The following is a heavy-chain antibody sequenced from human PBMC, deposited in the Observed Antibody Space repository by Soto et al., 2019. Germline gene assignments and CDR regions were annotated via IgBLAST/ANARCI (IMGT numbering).Heavy chain of an antibody. CDR3: ARKYCSGGSCYHPLDY. CDR1: GGSFSGYY. CDR2: INHSGSA. V-gene: IGHV4-34*01. D-gene: IGHD2-15*01. J-gene: IGHJ4*02. Sequence: SETLSLTCAVYGGSFSGYYWSWIRQPPGKGLEWIGEINHSGSANYNPSLKSRVTISVDTSKNQFSLKLSSVTAADTAVYYCARKYCSGGSCYHPLDYWGQGTLVTVSS.